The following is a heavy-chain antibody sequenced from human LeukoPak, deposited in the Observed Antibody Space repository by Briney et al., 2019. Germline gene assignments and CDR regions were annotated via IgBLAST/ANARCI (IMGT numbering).Heavy chain of an antibody. CDR1: GFTFSSYA. D-gene: IGHD2-2*01. CDR2: ISGSGGST. CDR3: AKVPWGYCSSTSCYFGYFDY. Sequence: PGGSLRLSCAASGFTFSSYAMSWVRQAPGKGLEWVSAISGSGGSTYYADSVKGRFTISRDNSKNTLYLQMNSLRAEDTAVYYCAKVPWGYCSSTSCYFGYFDYWGQGTLVTVSP. V-gene: IGHV3-23*01. J-gene: IGHJ4*02.